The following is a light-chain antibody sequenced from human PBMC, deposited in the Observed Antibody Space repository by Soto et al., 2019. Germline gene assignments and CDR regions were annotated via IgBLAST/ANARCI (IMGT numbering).Light chain of an antibody. J-gene: IGKJ3*01. CDR2: GAS. V-gene: IGKV3-15*01. CDR1: QSVSSN. CDR3: HQYNNWPPFT. Sequence: EVVMTQSPATLSVSPGERATLSCRASQSVSSNLAWYQQKPGQAPRLLIYGASTRATGIPARFSGSGSGTEFTLTISILQSEDFAVYYCHQYNNWPPFTFGPGTKVDIK.